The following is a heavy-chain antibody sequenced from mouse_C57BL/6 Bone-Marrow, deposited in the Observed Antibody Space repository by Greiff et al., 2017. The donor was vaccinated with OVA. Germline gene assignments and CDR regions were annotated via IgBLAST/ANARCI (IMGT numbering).Heavy chain of an antibody. Sequence: QVQLKQPGAELVKPGASVKMSCKASGYTFTSYWITWVKQRPGQGLEWIGDIYPGSGSTNYNEKFKSKATLTVDTSSSTAYMQLSSLTSEDSAVYYCARSCYGKTIFDYWGQGTTLTVSS. V-gene: IGHV1-55*01. CDR2: IYPGSGST. CDR3: ARSCYGKTIFDY. J-gene: IGHJ2*01. D-gene: IGHD2-1*01. CDR1: GYTFTSYW.